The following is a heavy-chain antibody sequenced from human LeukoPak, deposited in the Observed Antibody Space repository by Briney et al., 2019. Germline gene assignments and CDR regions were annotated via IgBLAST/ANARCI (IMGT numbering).Heavy chain of an antibody. CDR3: ARARFTNGWYFNRDY. Sequence: GGSLRLSCAASGFTFSGYAMHWVRQAPGTGLEWVALILSDGGNSHYADSVKGRFTISRDNSKNTLYLQMSSLRAEDTAVYYCARARFTNGWYFNRDYWGQGTLVTVSS. CDR2: ILSDGGNS. CDR1: GFTFSGYA. D-gene: IGHD6-19*01. J-gene: IGHJ4*02. V-gene: IGHV3-30*04.